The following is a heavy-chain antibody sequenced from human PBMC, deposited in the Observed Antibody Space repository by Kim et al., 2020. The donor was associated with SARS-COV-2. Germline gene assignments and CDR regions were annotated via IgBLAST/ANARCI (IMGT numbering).Heavy chain of an antibody. V-gene: IGHV3-23*01. J-gene: IGHJ3*02. D-gene: IGHD3-16*01. CDR3: AKDRPGGDAFDI. Sequence: YSADTMSGRFTISKDNVKNTLYLQKNSLRAGDTALYYCAKDRPGGDAFDIWGQGTMVTVSS.